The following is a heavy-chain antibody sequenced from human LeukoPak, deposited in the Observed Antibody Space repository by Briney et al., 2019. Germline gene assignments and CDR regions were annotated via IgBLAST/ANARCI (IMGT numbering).Heavy chain of an antibody. V-gene: IGHV1-18*01. CDR2: ISAYDGNT. CDR1: GYTFASYG. J-gene: IGHJ4*02. CDR3: ARDVARVTTAGGPDY. D-gene: IGHD6-13*01. Sequence: ASVKVSCKASGYTFASYGISWVRQAPGQGLEWMGWISAYDGNTKYAQKFQGRVTVTTDASTSTAYMELRSLTSDDTALYYCARDVARVTTAGGPDYWGQGTLVTVSS.